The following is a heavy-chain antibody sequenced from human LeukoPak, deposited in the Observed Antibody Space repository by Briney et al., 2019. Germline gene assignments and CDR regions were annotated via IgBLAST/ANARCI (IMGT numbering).Heavy chain of an antibody. J-gene: IGHJ5*02. CDR3: ARGEAATWRRNWFDP. CDR2: INPNSGGT. CDR1: GYTFTGYY. Sequence: ASVKVSCKASGYTFTGYYMHWVRQAPGQGLELMGRINPNSGGTNYAQKFQGRVTMTRDTSISTAYMELSRLRSDDTAVYYCARGEAATWRRNWFDPWGQGTLVTVSS. V-gene: IGHV1-2*06. D-gene: IGHD2-15*01.